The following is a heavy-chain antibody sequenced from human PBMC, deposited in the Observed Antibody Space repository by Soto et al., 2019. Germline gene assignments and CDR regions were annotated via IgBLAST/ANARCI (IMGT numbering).Heavy chain of an antibody. Sequence: VASVKVSCKASGGTFSSYAISWVRQAPGQGLEWMGGIIPIFGTANYAQKFQGRVTITADESTSTAYMELSSLRSEDTAVYYCARADIVVVPAANFYYYYGMDVWGQGTTVTVS. V-gene: IGHV1-69*13. CDR3: ARADIVVVPAANFYYYYGMDV. CDR2: IIPIFGTA. J-gene: IGHJ6*02. D-gene: IGHD2-2*01. CDR1: GGTFSSYA.